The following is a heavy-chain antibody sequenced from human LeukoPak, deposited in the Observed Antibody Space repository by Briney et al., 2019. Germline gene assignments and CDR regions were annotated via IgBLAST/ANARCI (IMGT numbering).Heavy chain of an antibody. CDR2: ISAYNGNT. CDR1: GYTFTSYG. V-gene: IGHV1-18*01. J-gene: IGHJ5*02. CDR3: ARDLITYSSSSANWFDP. Sequence: EASVTVSCKASGYTFTSYGISWVRQAPGQGLEWMGWISAYNGNTNYAQKLQGRVTMTTDTSTSTAYMELRSLRSDDTAVYYCARDLITYSSSSANWFDPWGQGTLVTVSS. D-gene: IGHD6-6*01.